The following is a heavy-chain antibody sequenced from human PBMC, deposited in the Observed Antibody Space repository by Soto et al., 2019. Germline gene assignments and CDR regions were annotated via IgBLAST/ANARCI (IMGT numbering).Heavy chain of an antibody. V-gene: IGHV1-18*01. CDR3: ARDSSVLRFLEWLSTDYYYYGMDV. CDR1: GYTFTSYG. D-gene: IGHD3-3*01. J-gene: IGHJ6*02. Sequence: ASVKVSCKASGYTFTSYGISWVRQAPGQGLEWMGWISAYNGNTNYAQKLQGRVTMTTDTSTSTAYMELRSLRSDDTAVYYCARDSSVLRFLEWLSTDYYYYGMDVWGQGTTVTVS. CDR2: ISAYNGNT.